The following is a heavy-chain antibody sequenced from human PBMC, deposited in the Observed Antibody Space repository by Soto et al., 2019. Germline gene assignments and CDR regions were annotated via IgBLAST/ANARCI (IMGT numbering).Heavy chain of an antibody. CDR3: ARDFGGYDGRIVGWFDP. V-gene: IGHV3-64*01. D-gene: IGHD5-12*01. CDR2: ISSNGGST. Sequence: GRPLRLSCAASGFTFSSYARHWVRQAPGKGLEYVSAISSNGGSTYYANSVKGRFTISRDNSKNTLYLQMGSLRAEDMAVYYCARDFGGYDGRIVGWFDPWGQGTLVTVSS. J-gene: IGHJ5*02. CDR1: GFTFSSYA.